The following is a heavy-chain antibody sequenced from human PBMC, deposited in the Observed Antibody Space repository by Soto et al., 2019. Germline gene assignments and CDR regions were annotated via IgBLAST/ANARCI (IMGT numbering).Heavy chain of an antibody. Sequence: SETLSLTCTVSGGSISSSTYYWGWIRQPPGKGLEWIANIYYSGSTYYNPSLKSRVTISVDTSKNQFSLKLNSVTAVDTAVYYCAINGDNSDYRGWFDPWGQGTLVTVSS. CDR3: AINGDNSDYRGWFDP. CDR2: IYYSGST. J-gene: IGHJ5*02. V-gene: IGHV4-39*01. D-gene: IGHD3-22*01. CDR1: GGSISSSTYY.